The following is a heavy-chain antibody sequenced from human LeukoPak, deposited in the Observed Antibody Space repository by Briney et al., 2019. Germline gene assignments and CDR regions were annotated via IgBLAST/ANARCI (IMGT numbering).Heavy chain of an antibody. J-gene: IGHJ4*02. CDR1: GGTFSSYA. D-gene: IGHD5-12*01. Sequence: GSSVKVSCKASGGTFSSYAISWVRQAPGQGLEWMGRIIPILGIANYAQKFQGRVTITADKSTSTAYMELSSLRSDDTAVYYCARVQGGYDSGDRIDYWGQGTLVTVSS. CDR3: ARVQGGYDSGDRIDY. V-gene: IGHV1-69*04. CDR2: IIPILGIA.